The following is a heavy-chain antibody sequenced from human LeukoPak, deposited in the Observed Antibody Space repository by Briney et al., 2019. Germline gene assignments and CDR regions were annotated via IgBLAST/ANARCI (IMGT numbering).Heavy chain of an antibody. CDR1: GFTFSSYW. CDR3: VRYYTSQSWYFDL. CDR2: IKPDEGEK. D-gene: IGHD3-10*01. V-gene: IGHV3-7*01. Sequence: GGSLRLSCGVSGFTFSSYWMSWVRQAPGKGLEWVANIKPDEGEKYYVDSVKGRFTVSRDNAKNSLYLQMNSLRVEDTAVYYCVRYYTSQSWYFDLWGRGTLVTVSS. J-gene: IGHJ2*01.